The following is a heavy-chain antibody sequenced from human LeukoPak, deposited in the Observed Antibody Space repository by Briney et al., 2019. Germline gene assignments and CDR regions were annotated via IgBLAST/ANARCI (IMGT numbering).Heavy chain of an antibody. CDR1: EFTFSSHP. D-gene: IGHD4-17*01. V-gene: IGHV3-23*01. CDR3: ARISLPPTDNFDS. J-gene: IGHJ4*02. Sequence: GGSLRLSCAASEFTFSSHPMGWVRRAPGKGLEWVSSICSSSGCTYYADSVRGRFAISRDDSKNTLYLQMNSLRAEETAVYYCARISLPPTDNFDSWGQGTLDTVSS. CDR2: ICSSSGCT.